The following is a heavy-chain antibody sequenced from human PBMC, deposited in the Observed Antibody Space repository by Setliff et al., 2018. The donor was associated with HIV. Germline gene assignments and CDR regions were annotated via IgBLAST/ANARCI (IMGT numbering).Heavy chain of an antibody. V-gene: IGHV4-59*11. CDR2: IYYSGST. J-gene: IGHJ4*01. D-gene: IGHD5-12*01. Sequence: SETLSLTCTVSGGSISSHYWSWIRQPPGKGLEWIGYIYYSGSTNYNPTLKSRVTISVDTSKNQFSLKLSSVTAADTAVYFCATLRWLRSKHSDYWGQGTLVTVSS. CDR3: ATLRWLRSKHSDY. CDR1: GGSISSHY.